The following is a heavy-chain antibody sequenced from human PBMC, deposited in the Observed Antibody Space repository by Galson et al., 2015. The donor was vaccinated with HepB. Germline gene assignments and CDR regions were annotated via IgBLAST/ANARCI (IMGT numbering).Heavy chain of an antibody. Sequence: SLRLSCAASGFTFGTYEMNWVRQAPGKGLEWVSYIGNTGTDIYYSDSVKGRFTISRDNAKNSLYLHMNSLRAEDTAVYYCAKNRLWYSSSWSVPIFDYWGQGTLVTVSS. CDR2: IGNTGTDI. D-gene: IGHD6-13*01. J-gene: IGHJ4*02. CDR1: GFTFGTYE. CDR3: AKNRLWYSSSWSVPIFDY. V-gene: IGHV3-48*03.